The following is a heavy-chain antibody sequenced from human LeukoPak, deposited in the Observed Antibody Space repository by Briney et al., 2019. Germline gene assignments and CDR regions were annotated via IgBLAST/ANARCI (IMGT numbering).Heavy chain of an antibody. CDR1: GGTFSSYA. J-gene: IGHJ3*02. V-gene: IGHV1-3*01. D-gene: IGHD6-13*01. CDR3: ARDNGIAAAGDAFDI. CDR2: INAGNGNT. Sequence: GSSVKVSCKASGGTFSSYAMHWVRQAPGQRLERMGWINAGNGNTKYSQKFQGRVTITRDTSASTAYMELSSLRSEDTAVYYCARDNGIAAAGDAFDIWGQGTMVTVSS.